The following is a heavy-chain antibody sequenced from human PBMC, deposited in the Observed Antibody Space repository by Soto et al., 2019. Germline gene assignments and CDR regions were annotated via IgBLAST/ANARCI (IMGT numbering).Heavy chain of an antibody. D-gene: IGHD7-27*01. CDR1: GFTLSNYW. V-gene: IGHV3-7*03. CDR3: VRELGLAY. J-gene: IGHJ4*02. CDR2: INKDGSQK. Sequence: SLRLSCAASGFTLSNYWMTWVRQAPGKGLEWVANINKDGSQKNYVDSVKGRFTIARDNGQNSLSLQINSLRVEDTAVYYCVRELGLAYWGQGALVTVSS.